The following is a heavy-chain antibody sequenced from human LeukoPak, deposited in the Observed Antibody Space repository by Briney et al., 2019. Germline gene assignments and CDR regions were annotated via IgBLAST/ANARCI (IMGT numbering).Heavy chain of an antibody. CDR3: ANLLGSSSWIDY. Sequence: SVKVSCKASGGTFSSYAISWVRQAPGQGLEWMGGIIPIFGTANYAQKFQGRVTITADESTSTAYMEPSSLRSEDTAVYYCANLLGSSSWIDYWGQGTLVTVSS. D-gene: IGHD6-13*01. V-gene: IGHV1-69*01. J-gene: IGHJ4*02. CDR2: IIPIFGTA. CDR1: GGTFSSYA.